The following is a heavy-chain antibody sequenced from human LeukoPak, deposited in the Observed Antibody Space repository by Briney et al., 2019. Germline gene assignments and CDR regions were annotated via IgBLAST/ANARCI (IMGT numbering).Heavy chain of an antibody. D-gene: IGHD3-22*01. CDR3: ATDYYGYRPDVDAFDI. CDR2: FDPEDGET. CDR1: GYTLTELS. V-gene: IGHV1-24*01. J-gene: IGHJ3*02. Sequence: ASVTVSCKVSGYTLTELSMHWVRQAPGKGLEWMGGFDPEDGETIYAQKFQGRVTMTEDTSTDTAYMELSSLRSEDTAVYYCATDYYGYRPDVDAFDIWGQGTMVTVSS.